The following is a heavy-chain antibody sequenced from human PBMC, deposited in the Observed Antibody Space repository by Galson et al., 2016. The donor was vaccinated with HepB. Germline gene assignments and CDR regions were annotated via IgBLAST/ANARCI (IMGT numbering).Heavy chain of an antibody. V-gene: IGHV3-23*01. Sequence: SLRLSCAASGLTFSSYAMSWVRQAPGKGLEWVSAIHLGGNDIYYADPVKGRFTISRDDYNSMLYLQMNSLRAEDTAVYYCTKHEVRTHDYWGQGTLVTVSS. D-gene: IGHD3-22*01. J-gene: IGHJ4*02. CDR2: IHLGGNDI. CDR3: TKHEVRTHDY. CDR1: GLTFSSYA.